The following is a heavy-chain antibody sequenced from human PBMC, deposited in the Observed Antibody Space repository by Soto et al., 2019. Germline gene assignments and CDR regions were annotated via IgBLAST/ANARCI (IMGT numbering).Heavy chain of an antibody. CDR1: GFTFSSYG. CDR2: ISYDGSNK. J-gene: IGHJ6*02. V-gene: IGHV3-30*18. CDR3: AKDRVRYCISTSCPAAMDV. Sequence: GGSLRLSCAASGFTFSSYGMHWVRQAPGKGLEWVAVISYDGSNKYYADSVKGRFTISRDNSKNTLYLQMNSLRAEDTAVYYCAKDRVRYCISTSCPAAMDVWGQGTTVTVSS. D-gene: IGHD2-2*01.